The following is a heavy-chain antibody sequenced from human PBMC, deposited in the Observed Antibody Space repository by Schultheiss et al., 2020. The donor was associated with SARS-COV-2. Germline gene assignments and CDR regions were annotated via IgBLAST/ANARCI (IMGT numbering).Heavy chain of an antibody. Sequence: GGSLRLSCAASGFTFSSYGMHWVRQAPGKGLEWVSAISGSGGSTYYADSVKGRFTISRDNSKNTLYLQMNSLRAEDTAVYYCARAVAGTALGFDPWGQGTLVTVSS. CDR3: ARAVAGTALGFDP. J-gene: IGHJ5*02. CDR1: GFTFSSYG. D-gene: IGHD6-19*01. CDR2: ISGSGGST. V-gene: IGHV3-NL1*01.